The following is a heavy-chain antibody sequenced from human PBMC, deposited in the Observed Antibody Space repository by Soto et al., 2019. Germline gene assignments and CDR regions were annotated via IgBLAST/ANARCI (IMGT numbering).Heavy chain of an antibody. D-gene: IGHD4-17*01. CDR1: GFIFSSYA. CDR3: TRADPTVTLSVFDP. CDR2: ISDDGSTK. Sequence: QVQLVESGGGVVQPGRSLRLSCAASGFIFSSYAMHWVRQPPGKGRERGAVISDDGSTKYYADSVKGRFTVSRDNSKNTLYLQMNSLSAEDTAVYYCTRADPTVTLSVFDPWGQGTLVTVSS. J-gene: IGHJ5*02. V-gene: IGHV3-30-3*01.